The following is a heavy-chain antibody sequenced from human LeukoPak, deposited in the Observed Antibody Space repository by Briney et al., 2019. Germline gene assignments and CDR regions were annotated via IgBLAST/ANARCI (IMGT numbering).Heavy chain of an antibody. D-gene: IGHD3-3*01. J-gene: IGHJ4*02. V-gene: IGHV4-34*01. Sequence: PSETLSLTFVVYGGSFSEYYWSWIRQPPGKGLEWIGGINHSGSTNYNPSLKSRVTISVDTSKNQFSLKLSSVTAADTAVYHCARGGSYYDFWSGRAPFTPWGQGTLVTVSS. CDR3: ARGGSYYDFWSGRAPFTP. CDR2: INHSGST. CDR1: GGSFSEYY.